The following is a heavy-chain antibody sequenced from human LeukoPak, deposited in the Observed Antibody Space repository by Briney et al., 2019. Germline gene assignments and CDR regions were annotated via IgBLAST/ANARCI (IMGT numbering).Heavy chain of an antibody. D-gene: IGHD6-19*01. Sequence: SETLSLTCTVSGGSFSTYYWSWIRQPPGKGLEWIGNIYYSGSTNYNPSLKSRVTISVDTSKNQFSLKLSSVTAADTAVYYCARDPSNTSGWKTWFDPWGQGTLVTVSS. CDR3: ARDPSNTSGWKTWFDP. J-gene: IGHJ5*02. V-gene: IGHV4-59*01. CDR1: GGSFSTYY. CDR2: IYYSGST.